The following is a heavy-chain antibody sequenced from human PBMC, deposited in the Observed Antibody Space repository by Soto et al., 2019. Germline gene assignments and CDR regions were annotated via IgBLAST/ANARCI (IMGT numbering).Heavy chain of an antibody. D-gene: IGHD3-16*02. V-gene: IGHV4-30-4*01. Sequence: SETLSLTCTVSDGSLNSGDYHWSWIRQSPGKGLEWIGAIYYSGSTYYSPSLKSRIRISVDTSKNQFSLKVNSVTAADTAVYYCARAYRVPSAGAMGVWGQGTTVTVSS. J-gene: IGHJ6*02. CDR2: IYYSGST. CDR3: ARAYRVPSAGAMGV. CDR1: DGSLNSGDYH.